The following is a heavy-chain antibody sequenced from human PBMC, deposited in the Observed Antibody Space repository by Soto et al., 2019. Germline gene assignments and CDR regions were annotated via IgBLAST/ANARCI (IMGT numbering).Heavy chain of an antibody. D-gene: IGHD1-1*01. J-gene: IGHJ6*02. V-gene: IGHV3-53*02. CDR3: AREVHGMDV. CDR1: GLNVSSNY. Sequence: EVQLVETGGGLIHPGGSLRLSCAASGLNVSSNYMSWVRQAPGKGLEWVSVIYRGGATYYAASVRGRFSMSRDNSKNTVNLQMNSLRAEDTAVYYCAREVHGMDVWGQGTTVTVSS. CDR2: IYRGGAT.